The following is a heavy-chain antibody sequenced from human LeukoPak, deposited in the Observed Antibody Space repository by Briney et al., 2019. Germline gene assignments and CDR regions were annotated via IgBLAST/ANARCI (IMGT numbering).Heavy chain of an antibody. CDR2: IRGSGGGT. Sequence: PGGSLILSCAASGFTFSSYAMSWVRQAPGKGLEWVSTIRGSGGGTYYADSVKGRFTISRDNSKNTLYLQMNSLRDEDTALYYCAKAGIGVVGYFDYWGQGTLVTVSS. CDR1: GFTFSSYA. J-gene: IGHJ4*02. D-gene: IGHD6-19*01. V-gene: IGHV3-23*01. CDR3: AKAGIGVVGYFDY.